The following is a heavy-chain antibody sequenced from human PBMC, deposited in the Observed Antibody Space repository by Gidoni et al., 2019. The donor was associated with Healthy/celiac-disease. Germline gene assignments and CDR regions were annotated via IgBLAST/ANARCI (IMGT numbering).Heavy chain of an antibody. CDR2: ISSSGSTI. Sequence: EVQLVESGGGLVQPGGSLRLSCAASGFTFSSYAMNWVRQAPGKGLEWVSYISSSGSTIYYADSVKGRFTISRDNAKNSLYLQMNSLRAEDTAVYYCASLTYYDFWSGYQDAFDIWGQGTMVTVSS. CDR3: ASLTYYDFWSGYQDAFDI. V-gene: IGHV3-48*03. CDR1: GFTFSSYA. D-gene: IGHD3-3*01. J-gene: IGHJ3*02.